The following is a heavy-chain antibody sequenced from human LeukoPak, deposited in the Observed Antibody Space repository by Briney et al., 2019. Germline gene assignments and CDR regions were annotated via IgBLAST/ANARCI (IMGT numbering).Heavy chain of an antibody. CDR2: IYYSGNT. CDR3: ARGPTYYDFWSGYYSTHNWFDP. Sequence: SETLSLTCTVSGGSISSGGYYWSWIRQHPGKGLEWIGYIYYSGNTYYNPSLKSRVTISVDTSKNQFSLKLSSVTAADTAVYYCARGPTYYDFWSGYYSTHNWFDPWGQGTLVTVSS. D-gene: IGHD3-3*01. CDR1: GGSISSGGYY. V-gene: IGHV4-31*03. J-gene: IGHJ5*02.